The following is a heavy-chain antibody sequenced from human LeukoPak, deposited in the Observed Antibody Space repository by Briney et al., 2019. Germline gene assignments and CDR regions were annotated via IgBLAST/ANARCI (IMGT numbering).Heavy chain of an antibody. CDR1: GYTFTSYD. D-gene: IGHD5-18*01. CDR2: MNPNNGNT. CDR3: ARGGDGGYSYGYWENYYYYYMDV. V-gene: IGHV1-8*01. Sequence: ASVKVSCKASGYTFTSYDINWVRQATGQGLEWMGWMNPNNGNTGYAQKFQGRVTMTRNTSISTPYMELSSLRSEDTAVYYCARGGDGGYSYGYWENYYYYYMDVWGKGTTVTISS. J-gene: IGHJ6*03.